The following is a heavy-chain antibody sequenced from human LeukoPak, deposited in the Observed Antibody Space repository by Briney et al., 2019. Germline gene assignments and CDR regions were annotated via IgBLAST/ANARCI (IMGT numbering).Heavy chain of an antibody. CDR3: AREGGYDSSGYSDY. V-gene: IGHV3-30*14. J-gene: IGHJ4*02. CDR2: TSSDLNVK. CDR1: GFTFRNYV. Sequence: QPGGSLRLSCAASGFTFRNYVIHWVRQAPGKGLEWVAVTSSDLNVKLYADSVKGRFTISRDSSKNTLCLQMNSLRAEDTAVYYCAREGGYDSSGYSDYWGQGTLVTVSS. D-gene: IGHD3-22*01.